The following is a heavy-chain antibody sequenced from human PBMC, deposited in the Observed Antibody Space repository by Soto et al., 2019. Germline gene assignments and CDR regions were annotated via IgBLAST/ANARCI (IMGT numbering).Heavy chain of an antibody. J-gene: IGHJ5*02. CDR2: TYYRAKWYN. Sequence: PSHTLSLTLAVSWDSLSRNSAAWNWIRQFPSRGLEWLLSTYYRAKWYNDYTVSVKSRITLNPDTSKNQFSLQLNSVPAANTAVYYCARDHGLAAPISWFDPWGQGTLVIVS. CDR3: ARDHGLAAPISWFDP. D-gene: IGHD6-6*01. CDR1: WDSLSRNSAA. V-gene: IGHV6-1*01.